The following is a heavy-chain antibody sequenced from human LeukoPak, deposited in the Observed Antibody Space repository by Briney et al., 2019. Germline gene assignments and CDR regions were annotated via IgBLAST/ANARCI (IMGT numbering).Heavy chain of an antibody. CDR1: GGSISDCSYY. J-gene: IGHJ5*02. CDR2: IYYSGPT. CDR3: ESHSSNLNPFRS. V-gene: IGHV4-39*01. Sequence: SETLSLTCTVSGGSISDCSYYWGRIPQPPGKGLEWIVCIYYSGPTYYNPSVESRVTISVDTSKYQFYLKLNSVTAADTAVYYCESHSSNLNPFRSWGRGPRVTVSP. D-gene: IGHD6-6*01.